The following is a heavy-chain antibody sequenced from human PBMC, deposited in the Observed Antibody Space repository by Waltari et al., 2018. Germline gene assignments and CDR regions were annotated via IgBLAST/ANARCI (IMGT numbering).Heavy chain of an antibody. D-gene: IGHD3-3*01. V-gene: IGHV1-69*10. CDR1: GGTLNIDA. CDR2: IVPILGIS. J-gene: IGHJ5*02. CDR3: AGGVRIFGVVRWFDP. Sequence: HVQLLQSGAEVKKTGSSVKLSCKTSGGTLNIDAITWVRQAPGQSLGWMGGIVPILGISNHAPKFQGRVTIPADTSTGTVYMELSSMRSDDTAVYYCAGGVRIFGVVRWFDPWGQGTLVTVSS.